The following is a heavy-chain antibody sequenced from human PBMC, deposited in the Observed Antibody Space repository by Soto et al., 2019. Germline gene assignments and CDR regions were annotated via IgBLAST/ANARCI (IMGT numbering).Heavy chain of an antibody. V-gene: IGHV3-53*04. D-gene: IGHD3-10*01. J-gene: IGHJ5*02. CDR2: IYSGGST. Sequence: EVQLVESGGGLVQPGGSLRLSCAASGFTVSSNYMSWVRQAPGKGLEWVSVIYSGGSTYYADSVKGRFTISRHNSKSTLYLQMNSLRAEDTAVYYCARGRYYYGSGLWFDPWGQGTLVTVSS. CDR3: ARGRYYYGSGLWFDP. CDR1: GFTVSSNY.